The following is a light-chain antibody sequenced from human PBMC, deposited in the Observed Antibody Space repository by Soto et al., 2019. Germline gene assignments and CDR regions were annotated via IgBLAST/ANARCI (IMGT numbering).Light chain of an antibody. Sequence: DIQMTPSPPTLSASVGDRVTITFRASQSISSWLAWYQQKPGKAPKLLIYKASSLESGVPSRFSGSGSGTEFTLTISSLQPDDFATYYCQQYNSYSEACGQGTKVDIK. CDR2: KAS. J-gene: IGKJ1*01. V-gene: IGKV1-5*03. CDR1: QSISSW. CDR3: QQYNSYSEA.